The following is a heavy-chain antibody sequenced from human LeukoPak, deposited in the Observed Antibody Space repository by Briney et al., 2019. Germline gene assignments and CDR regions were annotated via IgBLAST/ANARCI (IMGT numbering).Heavy chain of an antibody. CDR3: ASSSGWSQIVDY. Sequence: GGSLRLSCAASGFTFSSYAMNWVRQAPGKGLEWVSAISGSGGTTYYADSVKGRFTISRDNSKNTLYLQMNSLRAEDTAVCYCASSSGWSQIVDYWGQGTLVTVSS. J-gene: IGHJ4*02. CDR1: GFTFSSYA. CDR2: ISGSGGTT. V-gene: IGHV3-23*01. D-gene: IGHD6-19*01.